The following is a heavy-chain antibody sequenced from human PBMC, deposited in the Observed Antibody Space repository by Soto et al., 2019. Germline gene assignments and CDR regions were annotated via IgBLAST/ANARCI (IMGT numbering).Heavy chain of an antibody. V-gene: IGHV4-30-2*01. CDR3: SRGQVVAAQH. CDR1: GGSIISGGYS. J-gene: IGHJ4*02. D-gene: IGHD2-15*01. Sequence: LSETLSLTCAVSGGSIISGGYSWSLIRQPPGKGPEWIGYIYHSGSTYYNPSLKSRVTISVDRSKNQFSLKLSSVTAADTAVYYCSRGQVVAAQHWGQGTLVTVSS. CDR2: IYHSGST.